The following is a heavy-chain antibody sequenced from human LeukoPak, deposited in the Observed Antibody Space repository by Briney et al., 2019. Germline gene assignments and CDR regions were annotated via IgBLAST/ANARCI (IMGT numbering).Heavy chain of an antibody. CDR3: ARDLITMIVVPPAPPDAFDI. CDR2: IYYSGST. J-gene: IGHJ3*02. CDR1: GGSISSSSYY. D-gene: IGHD3-22*01. V-gene: IGHV4-39*07. Sequence: SETLSLTCTVSGGSISSSSYYWGWIRQPPGKGLEWIGSIYYSGSTYYNPSLKSRVTISVDTSKNQFSLKLSSVTAADTAVYYCARDLITMIVVPPAPPDAFDIWGQGTMVTVSS.